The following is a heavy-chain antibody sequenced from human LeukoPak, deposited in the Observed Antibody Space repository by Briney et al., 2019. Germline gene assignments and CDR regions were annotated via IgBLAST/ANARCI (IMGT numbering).Heavy chain of an antibody. CDR1: GDSLSSHY. CDR2: IYGSGST. V-gene: IGHV4-59*08. D-gene: IGHD6-19*01. J-gene: IGHJ4*02. Sequence: SETLSLTCTVSGDSLSSHYWSWIRQPPGKGLEWIGYIYGSGSTHYDPSLRSRVTISEDTSKNQFSLKLTSVTAADTAVYYCARNVGWYSHDSWGQGNLVTVSS. CDR3: ARNVGWYSHDS.